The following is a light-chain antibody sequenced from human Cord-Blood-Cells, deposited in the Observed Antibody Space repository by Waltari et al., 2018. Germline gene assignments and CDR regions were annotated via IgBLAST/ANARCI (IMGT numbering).Light chain of an antibody. CDR2: DVS. CDR1: SSDVGGYNY. V-gene: IGLV2-11*01. J-gene: IGLJ1*01. Sequence: QSALTQPRSVSGSHGQPVTIPCTGTSSDVGGYNYASWYQQHPGKAPNLMIYDVSKRPSGVPDRFSGSKSGNTASLTISGLQAEDEADYYCCSYAGSYTYVFGTGTKVTVL. CDR3: CSYAGSYTYV.